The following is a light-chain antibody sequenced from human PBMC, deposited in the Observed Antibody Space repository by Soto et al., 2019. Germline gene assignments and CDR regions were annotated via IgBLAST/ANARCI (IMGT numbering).Light chain of an antibody. CDR3: QQYGTSPT. J-gene: IGKJ5*01. Sequence: EIVLTQSPGTLSLFPGERATLSCRASQSLTTRYLAWYQQKPGQAPRLLIYGASSWATGIPDRFSCSGSGDYFPLTNSRLEPEGFAVYYCQQYGTSPTFGQGTRLEIK. V-gene: IGKV3-20*01. CDR1: QSLTTRY. CDR2: GAS.